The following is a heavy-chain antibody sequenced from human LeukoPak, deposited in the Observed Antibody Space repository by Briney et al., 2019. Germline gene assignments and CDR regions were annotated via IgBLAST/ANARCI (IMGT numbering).Heavy chain of an antibody. V-gene: IGHV4-39*01. Sequence: SETLSLTCTVSGGSISSSSYYWGWIRQPPGKGLEWIGSIYYSGSTYYNPSLKSRVTISVDTSKNQFSLKLSSVTAADTAVYYCARGGPGVIDYWGQGTLVTVSS. J-gene: IGHJ4*02. CDR2: IYYSGST. D-gene: IGHD3-10*01. CDR3: ARGGPGVIDY. CDR1: GGSISSSSYY.